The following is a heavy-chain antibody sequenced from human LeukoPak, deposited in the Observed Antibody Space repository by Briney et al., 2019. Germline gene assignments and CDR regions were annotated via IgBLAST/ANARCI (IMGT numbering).Heavy chain of an antibody. J-gene: IGHJ3*02. D-gene: IGHD3-22*01. Sequence: PSETLSLTCTVSGGSISSSSYYWGWLRQPPGTGLEWIGRIYTSGSTNYNPSLKSRVTISVDTSKNQFSLKLSSVTAADTAVYYCARDLGLYYDSSGYFGRRNRDAFDIWGQGTMVTVSS. CDR1: GGSISSSSYY. V-gene: IGHV4-61*02. CDR2: IYTSGST. CDR3: ARDLGLYYDSSGYFGRRNRDAFDI.